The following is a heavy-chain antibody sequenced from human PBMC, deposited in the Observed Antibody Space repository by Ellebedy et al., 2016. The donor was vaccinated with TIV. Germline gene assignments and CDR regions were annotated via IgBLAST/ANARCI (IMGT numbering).Heavy chain of an antibody. Sequence: AASVKVSCKASGFTFTTSAIQWVRQARGQRLDWIGWIVVGSGHTNYAQKFQERVTITRVMSTSTAYMELSSLISEDTGVYYCAAPISLVGAKSITTRVYYYGMDVWGQGTTVTVSS. CDR2: IVVGSGHT. J-gene: IGHJ6*02. V-gene: IGHV1-58*02. D-gene: IGHD1-26*01. CDR3: AAPISLVGAKSITTRVYYYGMDV. CDR1: GFTFTTSA.